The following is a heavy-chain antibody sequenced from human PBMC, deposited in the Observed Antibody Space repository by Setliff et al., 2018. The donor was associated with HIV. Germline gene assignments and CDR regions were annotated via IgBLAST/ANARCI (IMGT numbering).Heavy chain of an antibody. CDR2: INTSGST. Sequence: SETLSLTCNVSGGSFIGSSFQSTWIRQPPGRGLEWIGHINTSGSTKYNPSLKSRLTMSVDSSGNQFSLTLTSVTAADTAVYYCARHFYGYYGSNGLPIQYWGQGTLVTVSS. CDR1: GGSFIGSSFQ. CDR3: ARHFYGYYGSNGLPIQY. J-gene: IGHJ4*02. D-gene: IGHD3-22*01. V-gene: IGHV4-61*01.